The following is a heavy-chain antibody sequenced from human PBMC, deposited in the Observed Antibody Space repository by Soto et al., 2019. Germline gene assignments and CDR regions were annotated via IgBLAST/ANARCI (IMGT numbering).Heavy chain of an antibody. CDR2: ISAYNGNT. Sequence: ASVKVSCKASGYTFTSYGISWVRQAPGQGLEWMGWISAYNGNTNYAQKLQGRVTMTTDTSTSTAYMELRSLRSDDTAVYYCARLYCTNGVCYQGVWFDPWGQGTLVTVS. CDR3: ARLYCTNGVCYQGVWFDP. D-gene: IGHD2-8*01. CDR1: GYTFTSYG. V-gene: IGHV1-18*01. J-gene: IGHJ5*02.